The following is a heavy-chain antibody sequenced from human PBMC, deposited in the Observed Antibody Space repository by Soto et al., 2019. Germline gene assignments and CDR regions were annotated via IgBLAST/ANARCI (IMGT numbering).Heavy chain of an antibody. J-gene: IGHJ4*02. V-gene: IGHV1-3*01. CDR2: INAAYGNT. D-gene: IGHD6-19*01. Sequence: QVQLVQSGAEVEKPGASVKFSCKASGYTFTNYAIHWVRQAPGQRLEWMGWINAAYGNTQYSQWFQGRVTITRDTSASTVYMELSSLRSEYTGVYYCARDSSGWYDYWGQGTLVTVSS. CDR1: GYTFTNYA. CDR3: ARDSSGWYDY.